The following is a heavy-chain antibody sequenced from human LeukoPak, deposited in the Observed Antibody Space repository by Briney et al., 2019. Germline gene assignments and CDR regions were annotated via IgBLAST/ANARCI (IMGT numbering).Heavy chain of an antibody. CDR3: ARSTRNEKANVAFDI. J-gene: IGHJ3*02. Sequence: PSQTLSLTCAVAGGSISSGGYSWSWIRQPPGKGLEWIGYIYHSGSTYYNPSLKSRVTISVDRSKNQFSLKLSSVTAADTAVYYCARSTRNEKANVAFDIWGQGTMVTVSS. V-gene: IGHV4-30-2*01. CDR2: IYHSGST. D-gene: IGHD1-1*01. CDR1: GGSISSGGYS.